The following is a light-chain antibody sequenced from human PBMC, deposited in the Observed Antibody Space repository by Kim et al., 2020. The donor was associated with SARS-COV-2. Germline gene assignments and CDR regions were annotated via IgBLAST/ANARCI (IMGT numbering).Light chain of an antibody. CDR3: HQYGSSPQT. Sequence: SPGDRATLSCRASQNVGSTYFAWYQQKPGQAPRLLIYATSKRATGIPDRFSGSGSGTHFTLAVNRLEPEDFAVYYCHQYGSSPQTFGQGTKVDIK. J-gene: IGKJ1*01. CDR2: ATS. CDR1: QNVGSTY. V-gene: IGKV3-20*01.